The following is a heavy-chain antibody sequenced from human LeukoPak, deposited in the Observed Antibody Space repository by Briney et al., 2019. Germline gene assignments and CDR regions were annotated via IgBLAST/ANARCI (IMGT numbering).Heavy chain of an antibody. CDR1: GGSISSSSYY. CDR2: IYYSGST. D-gene: IGHD2-15*01. J-gene: IGHJ5*02. V-gene: IGHV4-39*01. CDR3: ARHASGAKNWFDP. Sequence: SETLSLTCTVSGGSISSSSYYWGWIRQPPGKGLEWIGSIYYSGSTYYDPSLKSRVTISVDTSKNQFSLKLSSVTAADTAVYYCARHASGAKNWFDPWGQGTLVTVSS.